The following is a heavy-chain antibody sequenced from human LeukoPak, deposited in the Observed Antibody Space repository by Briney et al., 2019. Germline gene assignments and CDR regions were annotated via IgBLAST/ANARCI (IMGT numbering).Heavy chain of an antibody. CDR1: GFTFSDYY. D-gene: IGHD3-22*01. CDR3: AKTSWYYDSSGYYSAEYFQH. Sequence: GGSLRLSCAASGFTFSDYYMSWIRQAPGKGLEWVSYISSSGSTIYYADSVKGRFTISRDNAKNSLYLQMNSLRAEDTAVYYCAKTSWYYDSSGYYSAEYFQHWGQGTLVTVSS. CDR2: ISSSGSTI. V-gene: IGHV3-11*04. J-gene: IGHJ1*01.